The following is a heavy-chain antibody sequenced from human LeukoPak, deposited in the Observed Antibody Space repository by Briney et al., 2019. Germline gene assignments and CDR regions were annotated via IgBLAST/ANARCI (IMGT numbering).Heavy chain of an antibody. J-gene: IGHJ6*03. D-gene: IGHD3-10*01. Sequence: SETLSLTCTVSGGSISSYYWSWIRQPPGKGLEWIGHIYYSGSTNYNPSLKSRVTISVDTSKNQFSLKLSSVTAADTAVYYCARVGAWRWAPYYYYYMDVWGKGTTVTVSS. CDR3: ARVGAWRWAPYYYYYMDV. CDR2: IYYSGST. V-gene: IGHV4-59*01. CDR1: GGSISSYY.